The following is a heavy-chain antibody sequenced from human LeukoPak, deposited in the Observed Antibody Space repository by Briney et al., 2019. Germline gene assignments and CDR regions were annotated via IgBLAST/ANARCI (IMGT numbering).Heavy chain of an antibody. CDR2: IWYDGSNK. Sequence: GRSLRLSCAASGFTFSSYGMHWVRQAPGKGLEWVAVIWYDGSNKYYADSVKGRFTISRDNSKNTLYLQMNSLRAEDTAVYYCARDSTPRIVGATDYWGQGTLVTVSS. V-gene: IGHV3-33*01. J-gene: IGHJ4*02. CDR3: ARDSTPRIVGATDY. D-gene: IGHD1-26*01. CDR1: GFTFSSYG.